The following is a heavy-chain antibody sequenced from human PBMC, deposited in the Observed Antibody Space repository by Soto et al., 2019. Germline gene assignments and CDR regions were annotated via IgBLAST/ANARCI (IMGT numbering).Heavy chain of an antibody. V-gene: IGHV3-23*01. CDR2: ISSSGDTT. Sequence: PGGSLRLYCAASGFMFSTYAVNWVRQAPGKGLEWVSAISSSGDTTYYAESVRGRFTISRDNSINTLYLQMSSLRTEDTAVFYCAHPRGYGVFDAVDIWGQGTMVTVSS. CDR3: AHPRGYGVFDAVDI. D-gene: IGHD4-17*01. CDR1: GFMFSTYA. J-gene: IGHJ3*02.